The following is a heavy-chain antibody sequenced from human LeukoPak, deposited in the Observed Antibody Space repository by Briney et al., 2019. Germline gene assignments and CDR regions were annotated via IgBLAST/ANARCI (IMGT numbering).Heavy chain of an antibody. D-gene: IGHD3-10*01. CDR2: ISYSGST. J-gene: IGHJ4*02. Sequence: PSGTLSLTCTVSGGSISNYYWSWIRQPPGKGLEWIGFISYSGSTNYNPSLKSRVTISVDTSKSQFSLKLSSVTAAGTAVYYCARHYYGSGSYSVDFDYWGQGTLVTVSS. CDR1: GGSISNYY. CDR3: ARHYYGSGSYSVDFDY. V-gene: IGHV4-59*08.